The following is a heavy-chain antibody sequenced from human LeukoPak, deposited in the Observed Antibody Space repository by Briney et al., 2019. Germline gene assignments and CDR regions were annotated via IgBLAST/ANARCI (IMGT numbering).Heavy chain of an antibody. CDR3: ARLAGYYGSGLRAFDI. Sequence: PGGSLRLSCAASGFTFDDYTMHWVRQAPGKGLEWVPLISWDGGSTYYADSVKGRFAISRDNSKNSLYLQMNSLRTEDTALDYCARLAGYYGSGLRAFDIWGQGTMVTVSS. V-gene: IGHV3-43*01. J-gene: IGHJ3*02. D-gene: IGHD3-10*01. CDR1: GFTFDDYT. CDR2: ISWDGGST.